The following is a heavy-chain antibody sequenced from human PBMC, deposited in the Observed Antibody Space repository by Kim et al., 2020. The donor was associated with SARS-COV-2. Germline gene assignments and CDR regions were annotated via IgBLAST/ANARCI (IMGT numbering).Heavy chain of an antibody. CDR2: IYHSGST. Sequence: SETLSLTCAVSGGSISSSNWWSWVRQPPGKGLEWIGEIYHSGSTNYNPSLKSRVTISVDKSKNQFSLKLSSVTAADTAVYYCARRPLYYYDSSGYLAYWGQGTLVTVSS. D-gene: IGHD3-22*01. CDR1: GGSISSSNW. V-gene: IGHV4-4*02. CDR3: ARRPLYYYDSSGYLAY. J-gene: IGHJ4*02.